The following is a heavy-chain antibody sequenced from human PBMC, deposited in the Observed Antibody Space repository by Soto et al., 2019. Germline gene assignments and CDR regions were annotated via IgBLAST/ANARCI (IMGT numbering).Heavy chain of an antibody. CDR1: GFTFGDYA. Sequence: PGGSLRLSCTASGFTFGDYAITWFRQAPGKGLEWVGFIRTAAFGGTPEYAASVKGRFIISRDGSKSIAYLQLNSLKTEDTAVYYCTRDSYDRPPNDYWGQGT. CDR3: TRDSYDRPPNDY. V-gene: IGHV3-49*01. CDR2: IRTAAFGGTP. D-gene: IGHD5-12*01. J-gene: IGHJ4*02.